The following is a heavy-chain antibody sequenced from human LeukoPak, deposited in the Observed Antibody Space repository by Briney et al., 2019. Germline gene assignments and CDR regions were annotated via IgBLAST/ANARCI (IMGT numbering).Heavy chain of an antibody. J-gene: IGHJ6*02. CDR3: ARDLTYYDFWSGSVDGMDV. D-gene: IGHD3-3*01. CDR1: GYTFTGYY. CDR2: INPNSGGT. V-gene: IGHV1-2*02. Sequence: GASVKVSCKASGYTFTGYYMHWVRQAPGQGLEWMGWINPNSGGTNYAQKFQGRVTMTRDTSISTAYMELSRLRSDDTAVYYCARDLTYYDFWSGSVDGMDVWSQGTTVTVSS.